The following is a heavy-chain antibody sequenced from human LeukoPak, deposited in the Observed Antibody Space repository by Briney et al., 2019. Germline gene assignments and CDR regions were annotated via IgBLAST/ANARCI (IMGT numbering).Heavy chain of an antibody. J-gene: IGHJ5*02. Sequence: SETLSLTCAVYGGSFSDYYWSWIRQPPGKGLEWIGEINQSGSTNYNPSLKSRVTISVDTPKNQFSLKLSSVTAADTAMYYCARGYCSSTSCYPSRGTRWFDPWGQGTLVTVSS. D-gene: IGHD2-2*01. CDR3: ARGYCSSTSCYPSRGTRWFDP. CDR2: INQSGST. V-gene: IGHV4-34*01. CDR1: GGSFSDYY.